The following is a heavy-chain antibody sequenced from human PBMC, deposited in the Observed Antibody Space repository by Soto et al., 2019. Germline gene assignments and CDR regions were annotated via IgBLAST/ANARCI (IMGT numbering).Heavy chain of an antibody. V-gene: IGHV3-23*01. Sequence: EVQLLESGGDLVQPGGSLRLSSAASGFSFSSYGMSWVRQAPGKGLEWVSSISGGGGTTYYADSVKGRFTISRDNSKNTLYLQMNSLKVEDTAVYYCAKRSPVSTYYFDYWGQGTLVTVSS. CDR2: ISGGGGTT. CDR3: AKRSPVSTYYFDY. J-gene: IGHJ4*02. CDR1: GFSFSSYG.